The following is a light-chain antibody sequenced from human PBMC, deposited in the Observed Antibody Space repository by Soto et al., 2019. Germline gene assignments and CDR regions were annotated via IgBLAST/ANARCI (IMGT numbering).Light chain of an antibody. CDR3: QQHNQWPIT. CDR2: YIS. CDR1: QSAGNF. Sequence: EIMMTQSPATLSVSPGETASPSLRASQSAGNFFAWYQQKPGQAPRLLIYYISTRATGIPARFSGSGSGTEFTLTINSLQSEDSAVYYCQQHNQWPITFGQGTRLEIK. V-gene: IGKV3D-15*01. J-gene: IGKJ5*01.